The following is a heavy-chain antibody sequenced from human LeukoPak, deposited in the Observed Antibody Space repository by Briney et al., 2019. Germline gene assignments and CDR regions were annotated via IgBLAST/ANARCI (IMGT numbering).Heavy chain of an antibody. CDR1: EYTFSGYY. CDR3: ATSYYDFWSYPSEYFQH. J-gene: IGHJ1*01. CDR2: INPNSGST. D-gene: IGHD3-3*01. V-gene: IGHV1-2*02. Sequence: GASVKVSCKASEYTFSGYYMHWVRQAPGQPLEWMGGINPNSGSTKYAQKFQARVTMTRDTSISTDYMELSTLRSDDTPVYYCATSYYDFWSYPSEYFQHWGPGTLFTVSS.